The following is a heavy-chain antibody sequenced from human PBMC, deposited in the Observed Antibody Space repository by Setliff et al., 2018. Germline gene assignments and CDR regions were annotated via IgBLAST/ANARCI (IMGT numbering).Heavy chain of an antibody. V-gene: IGHV3-7*01. CDR2: INPHGSEK. Sequence: GGSLRLSCAASGFTFDSHAMSWVRQAPGKGLEWLASINPHGSEKYYADSVKGRFTISRDNAKNSLYLQMNSLRVEDTAVYYCARDVFDFRTGQAGPWGQGTLVTVSS. CDR1: GFTFDSHA. J-gene: IGHJ5*02. CDR3: ARDVFDFRTGQAGP. D-gene: IGHD3-3*01.